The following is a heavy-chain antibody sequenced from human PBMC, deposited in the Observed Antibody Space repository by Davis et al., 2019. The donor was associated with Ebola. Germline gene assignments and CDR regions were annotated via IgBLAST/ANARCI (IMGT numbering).Heavy chain of an antibody. D-gene: IGHD3-22*01. CDR2: ISYDGSNK. Sequence: GESLKISCAASGFTFSTYAMHWVRQAPGKGLEWVALISYDGSNKNYAGSVKGRFTISRDNAKNSLYLQMNSLRAEDTAVYYCARANPTYYYDSSGYYSVYYFDYWGQGTLVTVSS. CDR1: GFTFSTYA. V-gene: IGHV3-30-3*01. CDR3: ARANPTYYYDSSGYYSVYYFDY. J-gene: IGHJ4*02.